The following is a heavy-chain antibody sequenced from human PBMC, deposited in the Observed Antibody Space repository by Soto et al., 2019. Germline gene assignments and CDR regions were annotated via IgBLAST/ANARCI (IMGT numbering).Heavy chain of an antibody. CDR3: ARHNYGSGSTYFDY. V-gene: IGHV4-59*08. CDR1: GGSISSYY. CDR2: IYYSEST. Sequence: SETLSLTCTVSGGSISSYYWSLLRQPPGKGLEWIGYIYYSESTNYNPSLKSRVTISVDTSKNQFSLKLNSMTAADTAVYYCARHNYGSGSTYFDYWGQGTLVTVSS. J-gene: IGHJ4*02. D-gene: IGHD3-10*01.